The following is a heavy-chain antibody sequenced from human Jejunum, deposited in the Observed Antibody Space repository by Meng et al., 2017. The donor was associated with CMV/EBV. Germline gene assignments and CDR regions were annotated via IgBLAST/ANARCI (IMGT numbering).Heavy chain of an antibody. D-gene: IGHD3-22*01. V-gene: IGHV3-30*02. J-gene: IGHJ4*02. CDR3: AKERRLGSTYYFDSSGYYFDS. CDR2: TRFDGRHS. CDR1: A. Sequence: ALLWVRQAPGKGLEWVAFTRFDGRHSYNADSVRGRFTSSRDNSKNTLYLQMNRLRAEDTAVYYCAKERRLGSTYYFDSSGYYFDSWGQGSLVTVSS.